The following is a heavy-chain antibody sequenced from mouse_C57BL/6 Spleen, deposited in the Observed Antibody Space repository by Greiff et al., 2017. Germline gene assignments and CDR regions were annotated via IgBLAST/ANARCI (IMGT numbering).Heavy chain of an antibody. CDR1: GFTFSSYA. Sequence: EVMLLESGEGLVKPGGSLKLSCAASGFTFSSYAMSWVRQTPEKRLEWVAYISSGGDYIYYADTVKGRFTISRDNARNTLYLQMSRLKTEDTAMYYCTRDTYYYGSTYWYCDVWGTGTTVTVSS. D-gene: IGHD1-1*01. CDR3: TRDTYYYGSTYWYCDV. CDR2: ISSGGDYI. J-gene: IGHJ1*03. V-gene: IGHV5-9-1*02.